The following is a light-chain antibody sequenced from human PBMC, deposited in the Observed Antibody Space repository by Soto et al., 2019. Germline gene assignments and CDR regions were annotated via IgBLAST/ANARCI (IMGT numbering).Light chain of an antibody. Sequence: DIQLTQSPSTLSASVGDTVTITCRASQSISTWLAWFQQKPGKAPKLLIYDAASLESGVPSRFSGSGSGTEFILSISSLQPEDIATYYCQQYYLYATFGQETKVEVK. CDR3: QQYYLYAT. J-gene: IGKJ1*01. CDR1: QSISTW. CDR2: DAA. V-gene: IGKV1-5*01.